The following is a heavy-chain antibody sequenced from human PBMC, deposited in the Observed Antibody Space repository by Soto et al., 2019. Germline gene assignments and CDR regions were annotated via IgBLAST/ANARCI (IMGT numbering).Heavy chain of an antibody. CDR3: AQWVLLLDFDY. CDR2: IYWDDDK. CDR1: GFSLSTSGVG. J-gene: IGHJ4*02. V-gene: IGHV2-5*02. Sequence: QITLKESGPTLVKPTQTLTLTCTFSGFSLSTSGVGVGWIRQPPGKALEWLALIYWDDDKRYSPSLKSRLTITKDTSKNQVVLTMTNMDPVDTATYFCAQWVLLLDFDYWGQGTLVTVSS. D-gene: IGHD2-15*01.